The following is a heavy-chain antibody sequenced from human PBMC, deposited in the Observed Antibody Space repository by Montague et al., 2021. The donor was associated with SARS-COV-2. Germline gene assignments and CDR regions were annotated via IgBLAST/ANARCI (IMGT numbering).Heavy chain of an antibody. CDR3: ARVGRGSSWYEVAFDI. J-gene: IGHJ3*02. D-gene: IGHD6-13*01. CDR1: GGSISSYC. V-gene: IGHV4-59*13. Sequence: SETLSLTCTVSGGSISSYCWSWIRQPPGKGLEWIGYIYYSGSTNYNPSLKSPVTISVDTSKNQFSLKLSSVAAADTAVYYCARVGRGSSWYEVAFDIWGQGTMVTVSS. CDR2: IYYSGST.